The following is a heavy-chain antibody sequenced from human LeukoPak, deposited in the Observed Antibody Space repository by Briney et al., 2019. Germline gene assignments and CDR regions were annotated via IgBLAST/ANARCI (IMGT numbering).Heavy chain of an antibody. D-gene: IGHD1-26*01. J-gene: IGHJ4*02. CDR1: GGSISSSNYY. V-gene: IGHV4-39*01. Sequence: SETLSLTCTVSGGSISSSNYYWACPRLPPGTGPDGSWSIYFSRTSYYYPSLKSRVTISVATSKNQFPLKLTSVTAAYTAGYYRARHTRGSPNYFDYWGQGTLVTVSS. CDR2: IYFSRTS. CDR3: ARHTRGSPNYFDY.